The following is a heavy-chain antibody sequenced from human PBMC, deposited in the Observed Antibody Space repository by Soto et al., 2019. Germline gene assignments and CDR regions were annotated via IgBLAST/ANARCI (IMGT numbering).Heavy chain of an antibody. D-gene: IGHD2-8*02. CDR3: ARAMPYVLGGMDV. V-gene: IGHV3-33*01. Sequence: ESGGGVVQPGRSLRLSCAASGFTFSSYGMHWVRQAPGKGLEWVAVIWYDGSNKYYADSVKGRFTISRDNSKNTLYLQMNSLRAEDTAVYYCARAMPYVLGGMDVWGQGTTVTVSS. CDR1: GFTFSSYG. J-gene: IGHJ6*02. CDR2: IWYDGSNK.